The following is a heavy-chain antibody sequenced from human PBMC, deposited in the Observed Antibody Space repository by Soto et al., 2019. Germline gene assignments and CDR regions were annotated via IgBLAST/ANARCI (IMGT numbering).Heavy chain of an antibody. Sequence: QVHLVQSGAEVKKPGASVKVSCKASGYTFTSFYMHWVRQAPGQGLEWMGIINPSGTTTDYAQKFQGRITMTRDTYTSTYYVELSSLTSEDTAVYYCAKPQIARHYYYGMEVWGQGTAVTVSS. CDR3: AKPQIARHYYYGMEV. J-gene: IGHJ6*02. V-gene: IGHV1-46*01. CDR1: GYTFTSFY. CDR2: INPSGTTT.